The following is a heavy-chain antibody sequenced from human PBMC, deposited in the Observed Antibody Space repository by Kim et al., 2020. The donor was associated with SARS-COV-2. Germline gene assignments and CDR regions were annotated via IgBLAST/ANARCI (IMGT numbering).Heavy chain of an antibody. V-gene: IGHV1-18*01. CDR3: ARGESYGDDRGFDY. D-gene: IGHD4-17*01. Sequence: QKLQGRVTMTPDTSTSTAYMELRSLRSDDTAVYYCARGESYGDDRGFDYWGQGTLVTVSS. J-gene: IGHJ4*02.